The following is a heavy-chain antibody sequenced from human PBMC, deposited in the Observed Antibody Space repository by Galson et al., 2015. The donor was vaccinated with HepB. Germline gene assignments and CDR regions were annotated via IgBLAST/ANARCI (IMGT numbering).Heavy chain of an antibody. CDR3: ARGGSSWELGWWYWYFKL. Sequence: SLRLSCAASGFTFSDYYMSWIRQAPGKGLEWVSYISSSSSYTNYADSVKGRFTISRDNAKNSLYLQMNSLRAEDTAVYYCARGGSSWELGWWYWYFKLWGRGTLVTVSS. D-gene: IGHD6-13*01. CDR1: GFTFSDYY. J-gene: IGHJ2*01. V-gene: IGHV3-11*06. CDR2: ISSSSSYT.